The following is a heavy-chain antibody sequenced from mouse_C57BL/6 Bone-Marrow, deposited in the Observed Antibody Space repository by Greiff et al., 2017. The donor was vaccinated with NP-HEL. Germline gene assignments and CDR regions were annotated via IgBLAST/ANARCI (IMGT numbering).Heavy chain of an antibody. CDR2: INPGSGGT. D-gene: IGHD4-1*01. Sequence: VQLQQSGAELVRPGTSVKVSCKASGYAFTNYLIEWVKQRPGQGLEWIGVINPGSGGTNYNEKFKGKATLTADKSSSTDYMQLSSMTSEDSAVYIWARLTGRGYYFDYWGQGTTLTVSS. J-gene: IGHJ2*01. V-gene: IGHV1-54*01. CDR1: GYAFTNYL. CDR3: ARLTGRGYYFDY.